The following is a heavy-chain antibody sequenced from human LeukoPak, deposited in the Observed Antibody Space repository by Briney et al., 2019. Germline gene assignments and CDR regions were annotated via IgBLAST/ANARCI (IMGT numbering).Heavy chain of an antibody. CDR1: GFTFDDYG. D-gene: IGHD6-19*01. Sequence: PGGSLRLSCAASGFTFDDYGMSWVRQAPGKGLEWVSGINWNGGSTGYADSVKGRFTISRDNAKNSLYLQMNSLRAEDPALYYCAREISGIAVAGTGPYYYYYMDVWGKGTTVTVSS. CDR2: INWNGGST. V-gene: IGHV3-20*04. CDR3: AREISGIAVAGTGPYYYYYMDV. J-gene: IGHJ6*03.